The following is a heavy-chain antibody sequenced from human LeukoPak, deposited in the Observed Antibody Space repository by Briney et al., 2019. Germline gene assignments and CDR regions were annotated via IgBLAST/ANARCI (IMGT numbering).Heavy chain of an antibody. J-gene: IGHJ4*02. Sequence: SGGSLRLSCAASGFTFSSYAMSWVRQAPGKGLEWVSAISGSGGSAYYADSVKGRFTISRDNSKNSLYLQMNGLRAEDTAVYYCARGDAAAGTVDYWGQGTLVTVSS. CDR1: GFTFSSYA. V-gene: IGHV3-23*01. D-gene: IGHD6-13*01. CDR3: ARGDAAAGTVDY. CDR2: ISGSGGSA.